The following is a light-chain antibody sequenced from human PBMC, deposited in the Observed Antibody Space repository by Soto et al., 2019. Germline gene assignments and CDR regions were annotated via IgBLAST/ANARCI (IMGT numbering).Light chain of an antibody. V-gene: IGKV3-20*01. CDR2: GAS. CDR3: QQYGSSPCT. Sequence: PGERATLSCRASQSVSSSYLAWYRQKPGQAPSLLIYGASSRATGIPDRVSGSGSGTDFTLTISRLEPEDFAVYYCQQYGSSPCTFGQGTKLEIK. CDR1: QSVSSSY. J-gene: IGKJ2*02.